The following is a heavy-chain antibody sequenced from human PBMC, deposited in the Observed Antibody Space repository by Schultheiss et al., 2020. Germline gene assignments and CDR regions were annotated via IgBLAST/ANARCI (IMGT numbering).Heavy chain of an antibody. D-gene: IGHD3-10*01. V-gene: IGHV4-4*02. CDR1: GGSISSSNW. J-gene: IGHJ6*02. CDR3: ARGFGQRYYYYGMDV. CDR2: IYHSGST. Sequence: SETLSLTCAVSGGSISSSNWWSWVRQPPGKGLEWIGEIYHSGSTNYNPSLKSRVTISVDTSKNQFSLKLSSVTAADTAVYYCARGFGQRYYYYGMDVWGQGTTVTVSS.